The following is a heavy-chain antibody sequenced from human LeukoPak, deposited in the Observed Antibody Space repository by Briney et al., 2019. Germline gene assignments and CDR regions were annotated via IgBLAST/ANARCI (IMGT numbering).Heavy chain of an antibody. CDR3: ARARYYDSSGYYSTDAFDI. V-gene: IGHV4-61*02. J-gene: IGHJ3*02. Sequence: SETLSLTCTVSGGSISCGSYYWSWIRQPAWKGLEWIGRIYTSGSTNYNPSLKSRVTISVDTSKNQFSLKLSSVTAADTAVYYCARARYYDSSGYYSTDAFDIWGQGTMVTVSS. CDR2: IYTSGST. CDR1: GGSISCGSYY. D-gene: IGHD3-22*01.